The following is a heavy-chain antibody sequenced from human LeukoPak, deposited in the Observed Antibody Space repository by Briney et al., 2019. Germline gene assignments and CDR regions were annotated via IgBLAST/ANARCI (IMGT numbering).Heavy chain of an antibody. Sequence: PSETLSLTCAVSGYSISSGYYWGWIRQPPGKGLEWIGSIYHSGSTYYNPSLKSRVTISVDTSKNQFSLKLSSVTAADTAVYYCARGPAYLYCSSTSCHRGWFDPWGQGTLVTVSS. V-gene: IGHV4-38-2*01. CDR3: ARGPAYLYCSSTSCHRGWFDP. CDR2: IYHSGST. J-gene: IGHJ5*02. D-gene: IGHD2-2*01. CDR1: GYSISSGYY.